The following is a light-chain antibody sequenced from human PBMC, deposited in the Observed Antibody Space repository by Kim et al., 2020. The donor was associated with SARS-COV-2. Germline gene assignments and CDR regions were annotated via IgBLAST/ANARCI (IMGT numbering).Light chain of an antibody. J-gene: IGKJ2*01. Sequence: LSVSPGGRATLSCRASQSINSNLAWYQQRPGQAPRLLIYAASTRATGVPARFSGSGSGTEFTLTINSLQSEDLAVYYCQQYHDWYTFGQGTKLEI. V-gene: IGKV3-15*01. CDR2: AAS. CDR3: QQYHDWYT. CDR1: QSINSN.